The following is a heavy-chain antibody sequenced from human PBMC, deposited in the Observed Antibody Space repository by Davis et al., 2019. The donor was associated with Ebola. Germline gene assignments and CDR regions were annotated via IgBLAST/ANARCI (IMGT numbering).Heavy chain of an antibody. D-gene: IGHD2-21*01. CDR3: ARRPAVIMAGMDV. CDR2: IYPGDSDT. Sequence: GESLKISCAASGFTFSNYWIAWVRQMPGKGLEWMGIIYPGDSDTRYSPSFQGQVTISADKSINTAYLQWSSLKASDSATYYCARRPAVIMAGMDVWGKGTTVTVS. CDR1: GFTFSNYW. J-gene: IGHJ6*03. V-gene: IGHV5-51*01.